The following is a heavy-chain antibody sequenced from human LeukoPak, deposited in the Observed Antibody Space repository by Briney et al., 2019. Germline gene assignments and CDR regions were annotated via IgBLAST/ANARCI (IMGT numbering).Heavy chain of an antibody. CDR3: ARGVPRYCRSPVRATADICGVY. CDR2: IIPIFGTA. V-gene: IGHV1-69*05. J-gene: IGHJ4*02. Sequence: ASVKVSCKASGGTFSSYAISWVRQAPGQGLEWMGGIIPIFGTANYAQKFQGRVTMTRDTSISTAYMELSSLRSEDTAVYYCARGVPRYCRSPVRATADICGVYWGQGTLVTVSS. CDR1: GGTFSSYA. D-gene: IGHD2-2*01.